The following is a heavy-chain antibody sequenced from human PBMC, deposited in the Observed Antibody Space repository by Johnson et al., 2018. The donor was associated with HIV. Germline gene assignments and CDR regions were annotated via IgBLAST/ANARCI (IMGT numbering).Heavy chain of an antibody. Sequence: QVQLVESGGGVVQPGGSLRLSCAASGFTFSSYGMHWVRQAPGKGLEWVAFIRYDGSNKYYGDSVKGRFTISRDNSKNTLYLQMNSLRAEDTAVYYCARSRDYGPARSAFAIWGQGTMVTVSS. D-gene: IGHD4-17*01. CDR3: ARSRDYGPARSAFAI. CDR2: IRYDGSNK. V-gene: IGHV3-30*02. CDR1: GFTFSSYG. J-gene: IGHJ3*02.